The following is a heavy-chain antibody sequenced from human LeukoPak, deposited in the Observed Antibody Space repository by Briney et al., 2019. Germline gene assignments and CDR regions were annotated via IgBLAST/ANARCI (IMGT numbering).Heavy chain of an antibody. V-gene: IGHV1-2*02. CDR2: INPNSGGT. CDR1: GYTFTGYY. Sequence: ASVKVSCKASGYTFTGYYMHWVRQAPGQGLEWMGWINPNSGGTNYAQKFQGRVSMTRDTSISTAYMALSRLISDDTAVYYCARDKGYSSSWYVWFDPWGQGTLVTVSS. CDR3: ARDKGYSSSWYVWFDP. D-gene: IGHD6-13*01. J-gene: IGHJ5*02.